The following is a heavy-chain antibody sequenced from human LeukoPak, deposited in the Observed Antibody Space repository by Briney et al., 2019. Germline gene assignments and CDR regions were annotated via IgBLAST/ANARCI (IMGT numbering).Heavy chain of an antibody. Sequence: PGGSLRLSCAASGFTYSSYSMNWVRQAPGKGLEWVSSISSSSSYIYYADSVKGRLTISRDNAKNSLYLQMNSLRAEDTAVYYCARDQVAPTPLGYYYYGMDVWGKGTTVTVSS. J-gene: IGHJ6*04. D-gene: IGHD2-15*01. CDR1: GFTYSSYS. CDR2: ISSSSSYI. V-gene: IGHV3-21*01. CDR3: ARDQVAPTPLGYYYYGMDV.